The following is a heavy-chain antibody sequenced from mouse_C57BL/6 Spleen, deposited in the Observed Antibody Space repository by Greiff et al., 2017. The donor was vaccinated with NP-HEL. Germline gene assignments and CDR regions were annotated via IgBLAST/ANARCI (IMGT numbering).Heavy chain of an antibody. Sequence: QVQLQQSGAELVKPGASVKISYKASGYAFSSYWMNWVKQRPGKGLEWIGQIYPGDGDTNYNGKFKGKATLTADKSSSTAYMQLSSLTSEDSAVYFCARGGFYDSYAMDYWGQGTSVTVSS. CDR3: ARGGFYDSYAMDY. CDR1: GYAFSSYW. CDR2: IYPGDGDT. V-gene: IGHV1-80*01. D-gene: IGHD1-1*01. J-gene: IGHJ4*01.